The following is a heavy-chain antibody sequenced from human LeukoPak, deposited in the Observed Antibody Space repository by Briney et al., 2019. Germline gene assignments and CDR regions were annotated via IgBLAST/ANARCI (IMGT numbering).Heavy chain of an antibody. CDR1: GGSISSGGYY. CDR3: ARAYSGVDY. CDR2: IYHSGST. V-gene: IGHV4-30-2*01. J-gene: IGHJ4*02. D-gene: IGHD2-15*01. Sequence: SQTLSLTCTVSGGSISSGGYYWSWIRQPPGKGLEWIGYIYHSGSTYYNPSLKSRVTISVDRSKNQFSLKLSSVTAADTAVYCCARAYSGVDYWGQGTLVTVSS.